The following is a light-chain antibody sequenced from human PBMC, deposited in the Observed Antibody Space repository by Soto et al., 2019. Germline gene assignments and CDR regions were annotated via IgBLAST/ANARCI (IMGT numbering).Light chain of an antibody. Sequence: DIQMTQSPSSLSASVGDRVTITCRASQSISSYLNWYQQKQGKAPKLLIYAASSWQSGVPSRFSGSRSGTDFTLTISSLQHEDFATYYCQQSYRTLLSWAFGQGTKVEIK. CDR1: QSISSY. V-gene: IGKV1-39*01. CDR2: AAS. J-gene: IGKJ1*01. CDR3: QQSYRTLLSWA.